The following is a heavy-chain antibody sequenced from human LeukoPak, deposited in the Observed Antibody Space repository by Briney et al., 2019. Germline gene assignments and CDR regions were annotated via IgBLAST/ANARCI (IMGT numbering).Heavy chain of an antibody. J-gene: IGHJ6*02. CDR3: AKYRTPPPYGLDV. CDR1: GFIVSTNY. Sequence: GGSLRLSCAASGFIVSTNYMSWVRQAPGKGLEWVAIIYGGGNTYYVDSVQGRFTISRDNAKNTLYLQMNRLRVEDTATYYCAKYRTPPPYGLDVWGQGTTVTVSS. CDR2: IYGGGNT. D-gene: IGHD1-14*01. V-gene: IGHV3-53*01.